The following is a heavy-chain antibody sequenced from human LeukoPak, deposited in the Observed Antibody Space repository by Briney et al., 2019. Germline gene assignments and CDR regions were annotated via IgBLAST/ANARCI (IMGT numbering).Heavy chain of an antibody. V-gene: IGHV1-69*13. D-gene: IGHD6-19*01. CDR2: IIPIFGTA. J-gene: IGHJ5*02. CDR3: AREEGIAVAGTWGFDP. Sequence: SVKVSCKASGGTFSSYAISWVRQAPGQGLEWMGGIIPIFGTANYAQKFQGRVTITADESTSTAYMELSSLRSEDTAVYYCAREEGIAVAGTWGFDPWGQGTLVTVSS. CDR1: GGTFSSYA.